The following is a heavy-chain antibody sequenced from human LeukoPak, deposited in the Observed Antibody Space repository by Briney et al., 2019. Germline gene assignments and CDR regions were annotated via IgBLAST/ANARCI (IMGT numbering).Heavy chain of an antibody. CDR1: GFTFSSYE. J-gene: IGHJ6*02. Sequence: GGSLRLSCAASGFTFSSYEMNWVRQAPGKGLEWVSYISSSGSTTHYADSVKGRFTISRDNAKKSLYLQMNSLRAEDTAVYYCAKGHHHMDVGGQGTTVTVSS. V-gene: IGHV3-48*03. CDR3: AKGHHHMDV. D-gene: IGHD1-14*01. CDR2: ISSSGSTT.